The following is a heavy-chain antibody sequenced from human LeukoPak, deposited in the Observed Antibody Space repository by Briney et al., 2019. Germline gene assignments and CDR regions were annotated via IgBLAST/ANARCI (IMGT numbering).Heavy chain of an antibody. CDR3: YPHYYGSGSLSWLDP. D-gene: IGHD3-10*01. CDR2: INSSSDYI. CDR1: GFIFSSYS. J-gene: IGHJ5*02. V-gene: IGHV3-21*01. Sequence: PGGSLRLSCAASGFIFSSYSMNWVRQAPGKGLEWVSSINSSSDYIYYADSVKGRFTISRDNAKNSLYLQMNSLGVEDTAVYYCYPHYYGSGSLSWLDPWGQGTLVTVSS.